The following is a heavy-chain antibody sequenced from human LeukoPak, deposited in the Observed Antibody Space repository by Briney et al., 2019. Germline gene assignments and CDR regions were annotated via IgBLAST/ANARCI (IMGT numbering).Heavy chain of an antibody. Sequence: GGSLRLSCAASGFTFNSFSMNWVRQAPGKGLEWVSYISSSSTTIYYADSVKGRFTISRDNSKNTLYLQMNSLRAEDTAVYYCAKGELPHDYWGQGTLVTVSS. D-gene: IGHD1-1*01. CDR2: ISSSSTTI. CDR1: GFTFNSFS. CDR3: AKGELPHDY. V-gene: IGHV3-48*01. J-gene: IGHJ4*02.